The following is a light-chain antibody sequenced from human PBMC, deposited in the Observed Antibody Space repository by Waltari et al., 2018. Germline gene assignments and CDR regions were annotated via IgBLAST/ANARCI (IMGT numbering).Light chain of an antibody. CDR1: SSNIGAGYE. J-gene: IGLJ7*01. CDR3: QSYDSSLSGSAV. V-gene: IGLV1-40*01. CDR2: GNS. Sequence: QSVLTPPPSVSGAPGQRVTISCTGSSSNIGAGYEVHWYQQLPGTAPKLLIYGNSNPPSGVPDRFSGSKSGTSASLAITGLQAEDEADYYCQSYDSSLSGSAVFGGGTQLTVL.